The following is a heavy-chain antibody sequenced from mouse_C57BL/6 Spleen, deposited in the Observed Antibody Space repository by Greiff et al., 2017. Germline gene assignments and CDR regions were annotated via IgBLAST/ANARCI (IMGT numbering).Heavy chain of an antibody. CDR3: ARGSGALDY. CDR1: GFTFSDYG. J-gene: IGHJ2*01. Sequence: EVKLMESGGGLVKPGGSLKLSCAASGFTFSDYGMHWVRQAPEKGLEWVAYISSGRSTIYYADTVKGRFTIARDNAKNTLVLQMTSLRSEDTAMYYCARGSGALDYWGQGTTLTVSS. CDR2: ISSGRSTI. V-gene: IGHV5-17*01. D-gene: IGHD3-1*01.